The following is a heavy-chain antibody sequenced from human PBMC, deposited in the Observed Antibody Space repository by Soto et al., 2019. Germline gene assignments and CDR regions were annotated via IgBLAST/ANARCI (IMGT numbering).Heavy chain of an antibody. J-gene: IGHJ6*02. V-gene: IGHV4-59*01. CDR1: GGSISSYY. CDR2: IYYTGST. CDR3: ARHLGYYDILTGYYRSYYYYGMDV. D-gene: IGHD3-9*01. Sequence: SETLSLTCTVSGGSISSYYWSWIRQPPGKGLEWIGYIYYTGSTNYNPSLKSRATISVDTSRKQVSLILTSVTAADTAMYYCARHLGYYDILTGYYRSYYYYGMDVWGQGTTVTVSS.